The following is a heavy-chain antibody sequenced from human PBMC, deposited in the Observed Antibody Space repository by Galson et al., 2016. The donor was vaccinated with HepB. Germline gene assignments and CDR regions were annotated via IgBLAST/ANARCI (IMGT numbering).Heavy chain of an antibody. CDR2: IRYDGSDK. J-gene: IGHJ4*02. D-gene: IGHD6-6*01. CDR1: GFTFSSYG. Sequence: SLRLSCAASGFTFSSYGMHWVRQAPGKGLEWVAVIRYDGSDKYYGDSVRGRFTISRDNSKNTLYLQMNSLRAEDTAVYYCARDLAGRHFDYWGQGTLATVSS. V-gene: IGHV3-33*08. CDR3: ARDLAGRHFDY.